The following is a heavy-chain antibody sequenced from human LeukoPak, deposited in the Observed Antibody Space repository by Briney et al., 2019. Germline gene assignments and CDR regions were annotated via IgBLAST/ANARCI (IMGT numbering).Heavy chain of an antibody. D-gene: IGHD4-17*01. V-gene: IGHV1-2*02. J-gene: IGHJ4*02. CDR2: INPNSGGT. Sequence: VASVKVSCKASGYTFTGYYMHWVRQAPGQGLEWMGWINPNSGGTNYAQKFQGRVTMTRDTSISTAYMELGRLRSDDTAVYYCARGDYGDYGYFDYWGQGTLVTVSS. CDR1: GYTFTGYY. CDR3: ARGDYGDYGYFDY.